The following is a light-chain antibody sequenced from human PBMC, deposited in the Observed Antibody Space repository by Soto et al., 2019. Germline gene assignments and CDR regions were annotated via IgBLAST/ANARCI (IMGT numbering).Light chain of an antibody. Sequence: DIQMTQSPSSLSASVGDRVTISCRASQGVGGWLAWYQQKPDKAPKSLIYATSRLQSGVPSRFSGSGSGTDYTLTISNLEPEDFATYYCQQYDSHPPTFGGGTKV. V-gene: IGKV1D-16*01. CDR1: QGVGGW. J-gene: IGKJ4*01. CDR2: ATS. CDR3: QQYDSHPPT.